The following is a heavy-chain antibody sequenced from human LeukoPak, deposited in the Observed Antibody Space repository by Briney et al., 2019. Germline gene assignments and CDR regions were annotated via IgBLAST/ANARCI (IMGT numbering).Heavy chain of an antibody. CDR1: GFTVSSYY. Sequence: PGGSLRLSCAASGFTVSSYYMSWVRQAPGKGLEGVSVIYSGGSTYYADSVKGRFTISRDNSKNTLYLQMNSLRAEDTAVYYCARESRAVALDYWGQGALVTVSS. CDR2: IYSGGST. J-gene: IGHJ4*02. D-gene: IGHD6-19*01. CDR3: ARESRAVALDY. V-gene: IGHV3-53*01.